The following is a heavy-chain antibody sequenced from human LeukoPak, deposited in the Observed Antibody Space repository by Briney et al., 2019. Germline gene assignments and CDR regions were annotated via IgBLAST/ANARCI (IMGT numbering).Heavy chain of an antibody. Sequence: SETLSLTCTVSGGSISSYYWSWIRQPPGKGLEWIGYIYYSGSTNCNPSLKSRVTISVDTFKNQFSLKLSSVTAADTAVYYCARASITMVRGVITRVFDYWGQGTLVTVSS. CDR3: ARASITMVRGVITRVFDY. D-gene: IGHD3-10*01. J-gene: IGHJ4*02. CDR1: GGSISSYY. V-gene: IGHV4-59*01. CDR2: IYYSGST.